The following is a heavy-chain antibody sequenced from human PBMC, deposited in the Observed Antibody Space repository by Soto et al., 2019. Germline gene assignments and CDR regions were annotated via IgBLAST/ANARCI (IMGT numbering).Heavy chain of an antibody. D-gene: IGHD2-21*01. CDR3: TRVASTAHKPRVFYFYMEV. CDR1: GFTFSDYT. Sequence: EEQLVESGGGLIKPGGSLRLSCVVSGFTFSDYTLNWVRQAPGRGLEWVSSISTTSSDIYYADSVKGRFTISRDNAKNSLYLQMDSPTAADPAVYYCTRVASTAHKPRVFYFYMEVWGKGTTVTVSS. V-gene: IGHV3-21*01. J-gene: IGHJ6*03. CDR2: ISTTSSDI.